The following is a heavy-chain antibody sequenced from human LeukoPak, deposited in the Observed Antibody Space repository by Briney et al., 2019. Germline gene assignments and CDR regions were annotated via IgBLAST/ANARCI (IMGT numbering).Heavy chain of an antibody. J-gene: IGHJ4*02. CDR1: GGTISSYW. V-gene: IGHV3-74*01. CDR2: INSDGSST. CDR3: ARSAGTTFDY. D-gene: IGHD1-7*01. Sequence: PGGALRLSCAASGGTISSYWMHWVRQAPGKGLVWVSRINSDGSSTSYADSVKGRFTISRDNAKNTLYLQMNSLRAEDTAVYYCARSAGTTFDYWGQGTLVTVSS.